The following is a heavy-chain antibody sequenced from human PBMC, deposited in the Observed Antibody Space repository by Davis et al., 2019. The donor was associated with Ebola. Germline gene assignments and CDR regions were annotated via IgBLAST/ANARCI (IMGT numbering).Heavy chain of an antibody. J-gene: IGHJ4*02. CDR1: GFTFDDYA. D-gene: IGHD3-16*02. V-gene: IGHV3-9*01. CDR2: ISWNSGSI. CDR3: ASQGYDYIWGSYRDFDY. Sequence: SLKISCAASGFTFDDYAMHWVRQAPGKGLEWVSGISWNSGSIGYADSVKGRFTISRDNAKNSLYLQMNSLRAEDTAVYYCASQGYDYIWGSYRDFDYWGQGTLVTVSS.